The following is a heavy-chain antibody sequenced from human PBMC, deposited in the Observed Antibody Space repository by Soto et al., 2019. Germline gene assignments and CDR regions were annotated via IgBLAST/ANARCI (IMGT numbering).Heavy chain of an antibody. CDR1: GFTFSSYA. D-gene: IGHD2-21*01. CDR2: ITSNGGNT. Sequence: GGSLRLSCAASGFTFSSYAMHWVRQAPGKGLEYGSAITSNGGNTDYASSVKGRFTISRDNSKNTLYLQMGSLRAEDMAVYYCARRIPFGYGMDVWGQGTTVTVSS. J-gene: IGHJ6*02. V-gene: IGHV3-64*01. CDR3: ARRIPFGYGMDV.